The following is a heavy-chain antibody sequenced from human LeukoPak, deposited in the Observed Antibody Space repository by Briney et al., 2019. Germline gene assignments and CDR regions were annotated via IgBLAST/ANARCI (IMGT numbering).Heavy chain of an antibody. D-gene: IGHD4-17*01. CDR3: ARAPGTTFDY. CDR2: IYYTGST. J-gene: IGHJ4*01. CDR1: GASISGSGYY. V-gene: IGHV4-39*01. Sequence: SETLSLTCTVSGASISGSGYYLGRIRQPPGKGLEWIGNIYYTGSTYYNASLQSRVTISVDTSKNQFSLKLTSVTAADTAVYYCARAPGTTFDYWGHGNMVTVSS.